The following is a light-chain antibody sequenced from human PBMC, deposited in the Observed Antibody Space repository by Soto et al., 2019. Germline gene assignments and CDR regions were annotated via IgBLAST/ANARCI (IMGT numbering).Light chain of an antibody. CDR1: QSVLHSSNNKNY. CDR2: WAS. J-gene: IGKJ1*01. Sequence: DIVMTQSPDSLAVSLGERATINCKSSQSVLHSSNNKNYLAWYQQKPGQPPKLLIYWASTRESGVPDRFSGSGSGTDFTLTISSLQAEDVAVYYCQQYHTVPRTFSQGTKVEIK. V-gene: IGKV4-1*01. CDR3: QQYHTVPRT.